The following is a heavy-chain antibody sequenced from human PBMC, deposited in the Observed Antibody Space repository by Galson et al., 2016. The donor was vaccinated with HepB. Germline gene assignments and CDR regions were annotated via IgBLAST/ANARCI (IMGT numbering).Heavy chain of an antibody. D-gene: IGHD4-17*01. CDR1: GFTSSSYS. V-gene: IGHV3-48*02. J-gene: IGHJ4*02. CDR3: ARDKTYADYDGLFDY. Sequence: SLRLSCAASGFTSSSYSMNWVRQAPGKGLEWASYISGSSTSIIYAYSVKGRYTISRDNAKNSLYLQMNSLRDEDTAVYYCARDKTYADYDGLFDYWGQGTLVTVSS. CDR2: ISGSSTSI.